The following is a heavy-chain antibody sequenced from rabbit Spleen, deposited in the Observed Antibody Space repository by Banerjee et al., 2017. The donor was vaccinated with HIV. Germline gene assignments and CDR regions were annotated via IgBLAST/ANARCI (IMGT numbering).Heavy chain of an antibody. Sequence: QEQLEESGGGLVKPEGSLTLTCKASGVSLNDKDVMCWVRQAPGKGLEWIACINIVTGKSVYASWAKGRFTMSRTSSTTVTLQMTSLTAADTATYFCVRGIPYGFAGDAYPPYAMDLWGPGTLVTVS. D-gene: IGHD6-1*01. V-gene: IGHV1S45*01. J-gene: IGHJ6*01. CDR3: VRGIPYGFAGDAYPPYAMDL. CDR1: GVSLNDKDV. CDR2: INIVTGKS.